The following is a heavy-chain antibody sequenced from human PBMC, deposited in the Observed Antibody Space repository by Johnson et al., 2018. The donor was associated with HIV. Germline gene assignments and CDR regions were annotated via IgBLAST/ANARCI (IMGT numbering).Heavy chain of an antibody. V-gene: IGHV3-30*19. J-gene: IGHJ3*02. CDR3: AGGAGYFDWLSADEGFAFDI. Sequence: QVQLVESGGGLVKPGGSLSLSCAGSGFTFSSFGMHCVRQAPGKGLEWEGVISYDGSYKYYADSVKGRFTISRDNSKSTLYLQMNSLRAEDTAVYYWAGGAGYFDWLSADEGFAFDIWGQGTMVTVSS. D-gene: IGHD3-9*01. CDR2: ISYDGSYK. CDR1: GFTFSSFG.